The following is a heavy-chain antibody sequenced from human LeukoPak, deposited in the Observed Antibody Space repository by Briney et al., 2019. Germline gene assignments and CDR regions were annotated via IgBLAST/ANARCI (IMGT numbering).Heavy chain of an antibody. CDR2: ISYDGSNK. Sequence: GGSLRLTCAASGFTFSSYGMHWVRQAPGKGLEWVAVISYDGSNKYYADSVKGRFTISRDNSKSTLYLQMNSLRAEDTAVYYCAKDVTYCSSTSCGPAYYYYGMDVWGQGTTVTVSS. CDR3: AKDVTYCSSTSCGPAYYYYGMDV. V-gene: IGHV3-30*18. CDR1: GFTFSSYG. D-gene: IGHD2-2*01. J-gene: IGHJ6*02.